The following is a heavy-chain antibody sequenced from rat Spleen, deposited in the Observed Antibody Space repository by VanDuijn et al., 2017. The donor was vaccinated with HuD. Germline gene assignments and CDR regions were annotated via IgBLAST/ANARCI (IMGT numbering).Heavy chain of an antibody. Sequence: EVQLVESGGGLVQPGRSLKLSCEASGFTFNKYWMTWIRQAPGKGLEWIASIINTGDGTYYPDSVKGRFTISRDNAKNTLYLQWYSTTTEDTAPYYLRRVLPLGHYEDCWGQGVMVTVSS. CDR3: RRVLPLGHYEDC. V-gene: IGHV5-31*01. D-gene: IGHD4-6*01. J-gene: IGHJ2*01. CDR2: IINTGDGT. CDR1: GFTFNKYW.